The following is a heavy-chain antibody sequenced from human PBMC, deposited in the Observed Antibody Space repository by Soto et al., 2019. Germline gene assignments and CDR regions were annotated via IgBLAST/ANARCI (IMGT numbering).Heavy chain of an antibody. D-gene: IGHD3-16*01. CDR2: INSGGTVA. V-gene: IGHV3-23*01. CDR1: GFTYESYA. Sequence: EVQLLESGGGLVQPGGSLRLSCAASGFTYESYAMSWVRQAPGKGLEWVSGINSGGTVAHYADSVKGRFAISRDNSKNTLSLEMNSLRVVDTGLYYCAISTGGFGGLFVVPSDYWGQGTLVTVSS. J-gene: IGHJ4*02. CDR3: AISTGGFGGLFVVPSDY.